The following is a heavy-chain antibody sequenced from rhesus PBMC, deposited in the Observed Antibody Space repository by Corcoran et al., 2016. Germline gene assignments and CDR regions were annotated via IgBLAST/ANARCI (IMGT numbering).Heavy chain of an antibody. CDR1: GFTFSNSW. J-gene: IGHJ5-1*01. Sequence: EVQLVESGGGLAKPGGSLRLSCAASGFTFSNSWMYWVRQAPGKGLEWSSSINSGGSNTYYADSVKGRFTISREDDKNTVNLQMDSLRPEDTAVYCCVQDGGVWGPGVLVTVSS. CDR3: VQDGGV. V-gene: IGHV3-28*02. CDR2: INSGGSNT.